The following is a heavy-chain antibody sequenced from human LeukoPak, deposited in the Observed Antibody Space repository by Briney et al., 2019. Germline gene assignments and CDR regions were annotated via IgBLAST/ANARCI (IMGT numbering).Heavy chain of an antibody. D-gene: IGHD6-13*01. V-gene: IGHV1-3*01. CDR1: GYTFTSYA. J-gene: IGHJ4*02. CDR2: INAGNGNT. CDR3: AIHWPIAAAGTEGFDY. Sequence: ASVKVSCKASGYTFTSYAMHWVRQAPGQRLEWMGWINAGNGNTKYSQKFQGRVTMTEDTSTDTAYMELSSLRSEDTAVYYCAIHWPIAAAGTEGFDYWGQGTLVTVSS.